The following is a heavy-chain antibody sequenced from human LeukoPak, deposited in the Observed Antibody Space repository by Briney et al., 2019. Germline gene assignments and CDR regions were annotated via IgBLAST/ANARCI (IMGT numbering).Heavy chain of an antibody. Sequence: ASVKVSCKTSGFTFSKSAIQWVRQARGQRPEWIGWVVVGINNRIYAQKFQERVTITRDMSTTTAYMELTNLKSEDTAVYYCAADLGSGWSYPWGQGTLITVSS. CDR1: GFTFSKSA. CDR2: VVVGINNR. V-gene: IGHV1-58*02. J-gene: IGHJ5*02. CDR3: AADLGSGWSYP. D-gene: IGHD3-10*01.